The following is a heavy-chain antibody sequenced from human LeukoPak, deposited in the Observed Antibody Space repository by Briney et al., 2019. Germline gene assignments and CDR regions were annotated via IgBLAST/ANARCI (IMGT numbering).Heavy chain of an antibody. CDR1: GFTFDDYA. CDR2: IIGDGGST. Sequence: GSLRLSCAASGFTFDDYAMHWVRQAPGKGLEWVSLIIGDGGSTYYADSVKGRFTISRDNSKNSLYLQMNSLRTEDTALYYCANDVDTAMPRDYWGQGTLVSVSS. CDR3: ANDVDTAMPRDY. J-gene: IGHJ4*02. D-gene: IGHD5-18*01. V-gene: IGHV3-43*02.